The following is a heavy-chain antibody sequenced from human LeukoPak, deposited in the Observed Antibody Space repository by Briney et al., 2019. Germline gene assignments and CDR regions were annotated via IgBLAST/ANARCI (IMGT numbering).Heavy chain of an antibody. CDR3: AGSSGYYALDY. J-gene: IGHJ4*02. V-gene: IGHV1-8*02. D-gene: IGHD3-22*01. CDR1: GYTFTSYG. CDR2: MNPNSGNT. Sequence: ASVKVSCKAFGYTFTSYGFNWVGQATGQGLEWMGWMNPNSGNTGYAQKFQGRVTMTRNTSISTAYMEPSSLRSEDTAVYYCAGSSGYYALDYWGQGTLVTVSS.